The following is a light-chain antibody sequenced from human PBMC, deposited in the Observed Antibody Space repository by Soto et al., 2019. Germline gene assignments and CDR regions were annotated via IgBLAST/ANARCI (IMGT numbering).Light chain of an antibody. CDR2: VNNDGSH. CDR1: SGHTRNA. Sequence: QPVLTQSPSASASLGASVKLTCTLSSGHTRNAIAWHQQLPQKGPRYLMKVNNDGSHTKGAGIPDRFSGSSSGAERYRIISSLQSDDEADYYCQTWETGAVIFGGGTKLTVL. CDR3: QTWETGAVI. J-gene: IGLJ2*01. V-gene: IGLV4-69*01.